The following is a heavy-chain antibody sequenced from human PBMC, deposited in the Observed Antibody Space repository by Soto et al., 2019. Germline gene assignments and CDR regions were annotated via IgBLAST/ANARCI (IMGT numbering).Heavy chain of an antibody. CDR3: ANACGTLS. D-gene: IGHD1-7*01. CDR2: ISGSGSST. J-gene: IGHJ5*01. Sequence: GGSLRLSCAASGVTFSSYTMSWVRQAPGKGLEWVSTISGSGSSTYSADSVKGRFTISRDNSKNTLYLQMNSLRVEDTAIYYCANACGTLSWGHAPPITV. CDR1: GVTFSSYT. V-gene: IGHV3-23*01.